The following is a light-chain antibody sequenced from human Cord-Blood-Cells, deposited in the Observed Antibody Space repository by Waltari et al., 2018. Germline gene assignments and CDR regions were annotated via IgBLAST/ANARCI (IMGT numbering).Light chain of an antibody. CDR3: QQYYSTPLT. CDR1: QSVLYSSNNKNY. J-gene: IGKJ4*01. V-gene: IGKV4-1*01. Sequence: DLVMTKSPDSLAVYLGERATITCNSSQSVLYSSNNKNYLAWYQQKPGQPPKLLIYWASTRESGVPDRFSGSGSGTDFTLTISSLQAEDVAVYYCQQYYSTPLTFGGGTKVEIK. CDR2: WAS.